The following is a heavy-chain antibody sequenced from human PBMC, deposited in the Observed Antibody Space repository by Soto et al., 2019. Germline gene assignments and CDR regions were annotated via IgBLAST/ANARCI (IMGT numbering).Heavy chain of an antibody. Sequence: QVQLVESGGGLVKPGGSLRLSCAASGFTFSDYYMSWIRQAPGKGLEWVSYISNSGRTLYYADSMKARFTISRDHAKNSLYLQMNSLRSEDTAVYYCARDLVAVSGGVYSSSSGGYFFDFWGQGTLVTVSS. V-gene: IGHV3-11*01. CDR1: GFTFSDYY. CDR2: ISNSGRTL. CDR3: ARDLVAVSGGVYSSSSGGYFFDF. J-gene: IGHJ4*02. D-gene: IGHD6-6*01.